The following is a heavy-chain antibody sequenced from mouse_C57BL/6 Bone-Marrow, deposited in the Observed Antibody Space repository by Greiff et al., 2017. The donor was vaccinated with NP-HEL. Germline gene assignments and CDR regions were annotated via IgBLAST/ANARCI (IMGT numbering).Heavy chain of an antibody. CDR3: ARGGDGYSHWYFDV. CDR1: DSEVFPIAY. D-gene: IGHD2-3*01. J-gene: IGHJ1*03. V-gene: IGHV15-2*01. CDR2: ILPSIGRT. Sequence: VQLKESGSELRSPGSSVKLSCKDFDSEVFPIAYMSWVRQKPGHGFEWIGGILPSIGRTIYGEKFEDKATLDADTLSNTAYLELNSLTSEDSAIYYCARGGDGYSHWYFDVWGTGTTVTVSS.